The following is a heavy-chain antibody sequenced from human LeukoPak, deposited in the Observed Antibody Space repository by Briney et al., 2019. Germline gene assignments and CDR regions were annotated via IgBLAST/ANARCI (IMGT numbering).Heavy chain of an antibody. CDR1: GFTFNNYI. CDR2: ISSGSGTM. J-gene: IGHJ4*02. D-gene: IGHD6-19*01. CDR3: ARGPYSSGSSADY. V-gene: IGHV3-48*01. Sequence: GGSLRLSCAASGFTFNNYIMTWVRQAPGRGLEWVSYISSGSGTMYYADSVKGRFTISRDNAKKSLYLQMNSLRAEDTAVYYCARGPYSSGSSADYWGQGTLVTVSS.